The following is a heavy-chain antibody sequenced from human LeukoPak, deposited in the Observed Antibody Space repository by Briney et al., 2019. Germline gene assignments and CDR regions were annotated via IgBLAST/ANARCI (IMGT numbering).Heavy chain of an antibody. Sequence: WASVKVSCKASGYTFTSYDINWVRQATGQGLEWMGWKNPNSGNTGYAQKFQGRVTMTRNTSISTAYMELSSLRSEDTAVYYCARGIPPTIFGVVIIDGMDVWGQGTTVTVSS. D-gene: IGHD3-3*01. CDR3: ARGIPPTIFGVVIIDGMDV. CDR2: KNPNSGNT. J-gene: IGHJ6*02. CDR1: GYTFTSYD. V-gene: IGHV1-8*01.